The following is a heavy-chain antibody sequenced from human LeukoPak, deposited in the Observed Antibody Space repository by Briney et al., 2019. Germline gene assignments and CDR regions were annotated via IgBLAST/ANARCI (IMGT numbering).Heavy chain of an antibody. D-gene: IGHD5-12*01. CDR1: GFTISSYG. V-gene: IGHV3-30*02. CDR3: AKDSMWLLDKDGIDY. J-gene: IGHJ4*02. CDR2: IRYDGSNK. Sequence: GGSLRLSCAASGFTISSYGMHWVRQAPGKGLEWVAFIRYDGSNKYYADSVKGRFTISRDNSKNTLYLQMNSLRAEDTAVYYCAKDSMWLLDKDGIDYWGQGTLVTVSS.